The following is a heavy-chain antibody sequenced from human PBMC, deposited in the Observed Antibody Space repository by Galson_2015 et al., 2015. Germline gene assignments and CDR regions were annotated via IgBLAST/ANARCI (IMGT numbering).Heavy chain of an antibody. V-gene: IGHV4-31*03. CDR1: GGSISSGGYY. CDR2: IYYSGST. J-gene: IGHJ6*02. CDR3: ARDGYYDILSRYYGMDV. Sequence: TLSLTCTVSGGSISSGGYYWSWIRQHPGKGLEWIGYIYYSGSTYYNPSLKSRVTISVDTSKNQFSLKLSSVTAADTAVYYCARDGYYDILSRYYGMDVWGQGTTVTVSS. D-gene: IGHD3-9*01.